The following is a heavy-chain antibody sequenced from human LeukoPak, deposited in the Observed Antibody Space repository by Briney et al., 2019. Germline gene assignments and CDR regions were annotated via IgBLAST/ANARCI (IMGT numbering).Heavy chain of an antibody. J-gene: IGHJ3*02. CDR2: IYHSGRT. CDR3: ARGGGLGGAFDI. V-gene: IGHV4-39*07. D-gene: IGHD3-16*01. Sequence: SETLSLTCTVSGGSVSDSGDYWGWIRQPPGKGLEWIGNIYHSGRTYYNPSLKSRVIISVDTSKNQFSLKLSSVTAADTAVYYCARGGGLGGAFDIWGLGTMVTVSS. CDR1: GGSVSDSGDY.